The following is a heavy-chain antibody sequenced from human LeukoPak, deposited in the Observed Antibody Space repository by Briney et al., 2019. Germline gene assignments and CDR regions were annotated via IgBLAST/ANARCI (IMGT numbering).Heavy chain of an antibody. Sequence: GGSLRLSCAASGFTFSSYEMNWVRQAPGKGLEWVADISYDGSNKYYADSVKGRFTTSRDNSKNTQYLQMNSLRANDTRVYYCASPRLCFGEIVYWGQGTLVTVSS. J-gene: IGHJ4*02. CDR3: ASPRLCFGEIVY. V-gene: IGHV3-30*03. CDR2: ISYDGSNK. CDR1: GFTFSSYE. D-gene: IGHD3-10*01.